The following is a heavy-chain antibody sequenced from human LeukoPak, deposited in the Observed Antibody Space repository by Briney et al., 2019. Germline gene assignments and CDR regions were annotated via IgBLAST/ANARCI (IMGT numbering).Heavy chain of an antibody. V-gene: IGHV4-4*07. D-gene: IGHD6-13*01. Sequence: SETLSLTCTVSGDSISSYYWSWIRQPAGKGLEWIGRIYTSGSTNYNPSLKSRVTMSVDTSKNQFSLKLSSVTAADTAVYYCARQAAAGRNYYYYMDVWGKGTTVTVSS. CDR2: IYTSGST. J-gene: IGHJ6*03. CDR3: ARQAAAGRNYYYYMDV. CDR1: GDSISSYY.